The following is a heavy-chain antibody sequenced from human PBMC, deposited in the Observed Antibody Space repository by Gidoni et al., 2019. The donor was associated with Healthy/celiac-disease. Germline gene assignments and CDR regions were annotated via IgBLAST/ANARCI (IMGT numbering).Heavy chain of an antibody. Sequence: EVQLVESGGGLVKPGGSLRLSCAASGFTFSNAWMNWVRQAPGKGLEWVGRIKSKTDGGTTDYAAPVKGRFTISRDDSKNTLYLQMNSLKTEDTAVYYCTTDQNDFWSGYRSWGQGTLVTVSS. CDR3: TTDQNDFWSGYRS. D-gene: IGHD3-3*01. V-gene: IGHV3-15*07. CDR2: IKSKTDGGTT. CDR1: GFTFSNAW. J-gene: IGHJ5*02.